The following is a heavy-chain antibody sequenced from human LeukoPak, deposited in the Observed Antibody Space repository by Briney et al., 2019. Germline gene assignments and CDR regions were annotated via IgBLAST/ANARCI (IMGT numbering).Heavy chain of an antibody. CDR1: GGTFSSYT. Sequence: SVKVSCXASGGTFSSYTISWVRQAPGQGLEWMGRIIPILGIANYAQKFQGRVTITADKSTSTAYMELSSLRSEDTAVYYCARDITIFGVVIQSFAWFDPWGQGTLVTVSS. CDR2: IIPILGIA. D-gene: IGHD3-3*01. V-gene: IGHV1-69*04. CDR3: ARDITIFGVVIQSFAWFDP. J-gene: IGHJ5*02.